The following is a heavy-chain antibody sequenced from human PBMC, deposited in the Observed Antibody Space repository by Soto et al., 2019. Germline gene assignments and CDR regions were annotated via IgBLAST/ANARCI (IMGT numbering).Heavy chain of an antibody. D-gene: IGHD3-10*01. J-gene: IGHJ4*02. V-gene: IGHV5-51*01. CDR1: GYSFTSYW. CDR3: ARQQLSGVRGVTTNFDY. CDR2: IYPGDSDT. Sequence: GESLKISCKGSGYSFTSYWIGWVRQMPGKGLEWMGIIYPGDSDTRYSPSFQGQVTISADKSISTAYLQWSSLKASDTAMYYCARQQLSGVRGVTTNFDYWGQGTLVTVSS.